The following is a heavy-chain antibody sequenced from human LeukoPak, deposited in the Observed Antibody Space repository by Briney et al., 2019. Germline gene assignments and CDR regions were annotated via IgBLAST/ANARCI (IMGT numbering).Heavy chain of an antibody. V-gene: IGHV4-34*01. CDR2: INHSGST. D-gene: IGHD6-19*01. J-gene: IGHJ4*02. Sequence: PSETLSLTCAVYGRSFSGYYWRWLRQPPGKGLEWIGEINHSGSTNYNPSLKSRVTISVDTSKDQFSLKLSSVTAADTAVYYCARGRTPYSSSPLDYWGQGTLVTVSS. CDR1: GRSFSGYY. CDR3: ARGRTPYSSSPLDY.